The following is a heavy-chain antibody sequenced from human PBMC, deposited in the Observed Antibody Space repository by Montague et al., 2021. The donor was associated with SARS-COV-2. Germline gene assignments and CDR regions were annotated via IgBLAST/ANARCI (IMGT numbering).Heavy chain of an antibody. Sequence: SLRLSCAGSGFTFDSHAMSWVRQPPGKGLEWVAGISDGGNSTYYADSVKGRFTISRDNSKNTLYLEMNSLRVEDTAVYYCARDCRSSNCTNWGYWGQGTLVTVSS. D-gene: IGHD7-27*01. V-gene: IGHV3-23*01. J-gene: IGHJ4*02. CDR2: ISDGGNST. CDR1: GFTFDSHA. CDR3: ARDCRSSNCTNWGY.